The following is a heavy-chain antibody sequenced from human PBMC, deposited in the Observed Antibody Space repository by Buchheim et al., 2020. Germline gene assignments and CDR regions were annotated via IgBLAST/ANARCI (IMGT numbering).Heavy chain of an antibody. Sequence: QVQLVQSGAEVKKPGSSVKVSCKASGGTFSSYTISWVRQAPGQGLEWMGRIIPNLGIANYAQKFQGRVAITADKSTRTAYMELSSLRSEDTAVYYCATHEEYGDGKVFDYWGQGTL. D-gene: IGHD4-17*01. CDR2: IIPNLGIA. J-gene: IGHJ4*02. CDR1: GGTFSSYT. CDR3: ATHEEYGDGKVFDY. V-gene: IGHV1-69*02.